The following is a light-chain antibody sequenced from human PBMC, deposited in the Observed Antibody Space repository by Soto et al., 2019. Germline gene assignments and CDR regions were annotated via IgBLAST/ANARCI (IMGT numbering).Light chain of an antibody. CDR3: QQYKAYSYT. CDR2: KAS. CDR1: QSLNIW. J-gene: IGKJ5*01. Sequence: DIQMTQSPSTLAASVGDRVTITCRASQSLNIWLAWYQQKPGKAPKLLISKASSLESGVPSRFSGSGSGTEFTLTINSLQPDDFATYYCQQYKAYSYTFGQGTRLEI. V-gene: IGKV1-5*03.